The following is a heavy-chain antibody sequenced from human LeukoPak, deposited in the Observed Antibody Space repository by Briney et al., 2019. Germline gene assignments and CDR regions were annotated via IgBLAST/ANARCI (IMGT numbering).Heavy chain of an antibody. Sequence: PSETLSLTCTVSGGSISGYYWSWIRQPPGKGLEWIGYIYYSGSTNYNPSLKSRVTISVDTSKNQFSLKLSSVTAADTAVYYCARPNNWNPEGFDPWGQGTLVTVSS. V-gene: IGHV4-59*08. CDR3: ARPNNWNPEGFDP. J-gene: IGHJ5*02. CDR2: IYYSGST. CDR1: GGSISGYY. D-gene: IGHD1-20*01.